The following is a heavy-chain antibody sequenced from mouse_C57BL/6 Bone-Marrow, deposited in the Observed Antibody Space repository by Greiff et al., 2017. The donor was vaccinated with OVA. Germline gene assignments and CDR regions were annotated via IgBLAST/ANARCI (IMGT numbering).Heavy chain of an antibody. CDR1: GYTFTSYW. V-gene: IGHV1-50*01. CDR2: IDPSDSYT. J-gene: IGHJ2*01. Sequence: QVQLQQPGAELVKPGASVKLSCKASGYTFTSYWMQWVKQRPGQGLEWIGEIDPSDSYTNYNQKFKGKATLTVDTSSSTAYMQLSSLTSEDSAVYYCARERGLRRDYWGQGTTLTVSS. CDR3: ARERGLRRDY. D-gene: IGHD2-4*01.